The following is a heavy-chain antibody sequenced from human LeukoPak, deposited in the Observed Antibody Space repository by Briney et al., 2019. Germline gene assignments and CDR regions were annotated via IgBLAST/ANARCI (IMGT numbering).Heavy chain of an antibody. V-gene: IGHV4-59*08. D-gene: IGHD5-18*01. CDR2: IYYSGST. CDR1: GGSISSYY. CDR3: ARQSLDTAMAPDY. Sequence: PSETLSLTCTVSGGSISSYYWSWIRQPPGKGLEWIGHIYYSGSTNYNPSLRSRVTISVDTSKNQFSLKLSSVTAADTAVYYCARQSLDTAMAPDYWGQGTLVTVSS. J-gene: IGHJ4*02.